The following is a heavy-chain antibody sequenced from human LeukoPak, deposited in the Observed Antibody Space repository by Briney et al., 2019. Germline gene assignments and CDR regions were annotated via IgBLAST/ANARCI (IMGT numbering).Heavy chain of an antibody. J-gene: IGHJ4*02. V-gene: IGHV4-30-2*01. D-gene: IGHD6-6*01. CDR3: ASSYSSSSFDY. CDR1: GGSISSGGYS. CDR2: IYHSGST. Sequence: SQTLSLTCAVSGGSISSGGYSWSWIRQPPGTGLEWIGYIYHSGSTYYNPSLKSRVTISVDRSKNQFSLKLSFVTAADTAVYYCASSYSSSSFDYWGQGTLVTVSS.